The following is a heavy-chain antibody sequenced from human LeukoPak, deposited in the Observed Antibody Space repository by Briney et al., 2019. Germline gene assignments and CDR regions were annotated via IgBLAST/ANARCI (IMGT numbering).Heavy chain of an antibody. D-gene: IGHD2-2*01. J-gene: IGHJ4*02. CDR1: GFSFSTSS. CDR3: ARDARSHCGTDACYGPYFDY. V-gene: IGHV3-48*01. Sequence: LPGGSLRLSGAASGFSFSTSSMSWVRQTPGKGLEWTSYIRGSSTTIYYADSVKGRFTISRDNARNSLYLQMTDLRAEDTGVYFCARDARSHCGTDACYGPYFDYWGQGSLVTVSS. CDR2: IRGSSTTI.